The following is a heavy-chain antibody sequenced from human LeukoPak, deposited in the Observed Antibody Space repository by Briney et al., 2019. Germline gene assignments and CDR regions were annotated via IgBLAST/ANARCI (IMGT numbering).Heavy chain of an antibody. Sequence: PGGSLRLSCAASGFTFSSYAMSWVRQAPGKGLEWVSAISGSGGSTYYADSVKGRFTISRDNSKNTLYLQMNSLRAEDTAVYYCATTFRSGGIPFDYWGQGTLVTVSS. CDR1: GFTFSSYA. J-gene: IGHJ4*02. CDR3: ATTFRSGGIPFDY. D-gene: IGHD2-15*01. CDR2: ISGSGGST. V-gene: IGHV3-23*01.